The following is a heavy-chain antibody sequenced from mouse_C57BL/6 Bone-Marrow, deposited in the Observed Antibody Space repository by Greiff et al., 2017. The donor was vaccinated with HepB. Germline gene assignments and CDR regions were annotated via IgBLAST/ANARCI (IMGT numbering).Heavy chain of an antibody. CDR1: GYTFTSYW. CDR3: ARGPFITTVVGDY. V-gene: IGHV1-72*01. CDR2: IAPSSGGT. D-gene: IGHD1-1*01. J-gene: IGHJ2*01. Sequence: VQLQESGAELVKPGASVKLSCKASGYTFTSYWMHWVKQRPGRGLEWIGRIAPSSGGTKYNEKFKSKATLTVDKPSSTAYMQLSSLTSEDSAVYYCARGPFITTVVGDYWGQGTTLTVSS.